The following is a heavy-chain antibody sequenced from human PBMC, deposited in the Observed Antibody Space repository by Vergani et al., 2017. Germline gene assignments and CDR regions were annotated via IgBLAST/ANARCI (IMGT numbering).Heavy chain of an antibody. CDR1: GFTFSGFA. CDR2: LSTTGGS. CDR3: AGDTHSWQRADR. V-gene: IGHV4-4*09. D-gene: IGHD6-13*01. Sequence: QVQLVETGGGLVQPGGSLTLSCAASGFTFSGFAMHWIRQAPGKGLEWIGSLSTTGGSTHASHNPSLKSRVSISVDTAKSQFSLRLTSVTAADSAIYYCAGDTHSWQRADRWGQGLLVSVSS. J-gene: IGHJ5*02.